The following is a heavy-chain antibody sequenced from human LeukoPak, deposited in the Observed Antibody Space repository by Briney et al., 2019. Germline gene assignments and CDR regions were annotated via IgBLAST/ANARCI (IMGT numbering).Heavy chain of an antibody. Sequence: PGRSLRLSCAASGFTFSSYGMHWVRQAPGKGLEWVAVISYDGSNKYYADSVKGRFTVSRDNSKNTLYLQMNSLRAEDTAVYYCAKAIVGATPGGFDYWGQGTLVTVSS. V-gene: IGHV3-30*18. CDR1: GFTFSSYG. D-gene: IGHD1-26*01. CDR2: ISYDGSNK. CDR3: AKAIVGATPGGFDY. J-gene: IGHJ4*02.